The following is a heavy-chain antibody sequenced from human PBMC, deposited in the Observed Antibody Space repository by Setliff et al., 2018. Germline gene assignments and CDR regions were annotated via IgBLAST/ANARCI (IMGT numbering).Heavy chain of an antibody. V-gene: IGHV5-51*01. CDR3: ARSLVGATYSFYFDY. CDR1: RYSFSNFW. J-gene: IGHJ4*02. CDR2: IYPGDSHT. Sequence: GESLKISCKGSRYSFSNFWIGWGRQMPGKGLEWMGIIYPGDSHTIYSPSLHGQVTMSADTSITTAYLQWNNLKASDTAIYYCARSLVGATYSFYFDYWGQGALVTVSS. D-gene: IGHD1-26*01.